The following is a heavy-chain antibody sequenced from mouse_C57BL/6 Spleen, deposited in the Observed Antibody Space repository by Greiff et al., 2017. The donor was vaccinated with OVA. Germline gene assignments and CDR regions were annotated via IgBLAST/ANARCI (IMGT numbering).Heavy chain of an antibody. D-gene: IGHD1-1*01. V-gene: IGHV1-52*01. J-gene: IGHJ1*03. Sequence: QVQLQQPGAELVRPGSSVKLSCKASGYTFTSYWMHWVKQRPIQGLEWIGNIDPSDSETHYNQKFKDTATLTVDKSSSTAYMQLSSLTSEDSAVYYCARKGVYYGSSYGYFDVWGTGTTVTVSS. CDR1: GYTFTSYW. CDR3: ARKGVYYGSSYGYFDV. CDR2: IDPSDSET.